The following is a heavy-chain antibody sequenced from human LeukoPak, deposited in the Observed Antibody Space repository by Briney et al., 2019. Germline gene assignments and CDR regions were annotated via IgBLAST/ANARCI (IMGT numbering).Heavy chain of an antibody. CDR3: ARHAAYIVLMVYAIGYFDY. Sequence: NPSETLSLTCTVSGGSISSSSYYWGWIRQPPGKGLEWIGSIYYSGSTYYNPSLKSRVTISVDTSKNQSSLKLSSVTAADTAVYYCARHAAYIVLMVYAIGYFDYWGQGTLVTVSS. J-gene: IGHJ4*02. CDR2: IYYSGST. CDR1: GGSISSSSYY. V-gene: IGHV4-39*01. D-gene: IGHD2-8*01.